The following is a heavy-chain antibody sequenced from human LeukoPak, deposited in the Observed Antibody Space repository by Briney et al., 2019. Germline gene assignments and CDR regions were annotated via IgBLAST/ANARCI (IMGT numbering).Heavy chain of an antibody. Sequence: GGSLRLSCAAPGFTFSSYEMNWVRQAPGKGLEWVSYISSSGSTIYYADSVKGRFTISRDNAKNSLYLQMNSLRAEDTAVYYCARDYYYGSGRPPLPLDYWGQGTLVTVSS. CDR3: ARDYYYGSGRPPLPLDY. D-gene: IGHD3-10*01. J-gene: IGHJ4*02. V-gene: IGHV3-48*03. CDR1: GFTFSSYE. CDR2: ISSSGSTI.